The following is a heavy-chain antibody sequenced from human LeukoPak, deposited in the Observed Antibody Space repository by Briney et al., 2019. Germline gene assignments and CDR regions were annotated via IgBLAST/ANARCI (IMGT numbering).Heavy chain of an antibody. Sequence: SETLSLTCTVSGCSISSYYWSWMRQPPARELVWFRCSYYSGRSCYNTSLKSRVTISVDRSKNQFSLKLIPVTAADTAVYYCAGRLWFGDGRVFVHWGQRTLVTVSS. CDR3: AGRLWFGDGRVFVH. D-gene: IGHD3-10*01. CDR1: GCSISSYY. J-gene: IGHJ5*02. CDR2: SYYSGRS. V-gene: IGHV4-59*04.